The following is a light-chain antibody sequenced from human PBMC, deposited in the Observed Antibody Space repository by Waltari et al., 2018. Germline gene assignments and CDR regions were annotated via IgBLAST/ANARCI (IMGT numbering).Light chain of an antibody. CDR2: HAS. J-gene: IGKJ1*01. CDR1: QSVRIY. V-gene: IGKV3-20*01. CDR3: QQYVESPAT. Sequence: IVLTQSPGTVPLSPRARATLSYWASQSVRIYLAWYQQKPGQAPRLLIYHASTRATGIPDRFSASGSGTDFSLTISRLEPEDFAMYYCQQYVESPATFGQGTKVEIK.